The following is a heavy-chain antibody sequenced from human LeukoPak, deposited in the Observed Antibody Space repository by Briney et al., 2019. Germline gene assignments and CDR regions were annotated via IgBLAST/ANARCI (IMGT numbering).Heavy chain of an antibody. D-gene: IGHD5/OR15-5a*01. CDR1: GFTFSSYG. J-gene: IGHJ3*02. V-gene: IGHV3-30*02. CDR2: IRYDGSNK. CDR3: ARVRSTIGNKDAFDI. Sequence: GGSLRLSCAASGFTFSSYGMHWVRQAPGKGLEWVAFIRYDGSNKYYADSVKGRFTISRDNSKNTLYLQMNSLRAEDTAVYYCARVRSTIGNKDAFDIWGQGTMVTVSS.